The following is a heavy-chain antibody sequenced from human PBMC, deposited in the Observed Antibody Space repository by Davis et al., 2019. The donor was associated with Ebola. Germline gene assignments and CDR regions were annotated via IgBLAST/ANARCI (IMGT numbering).Heavy chain of an antibody. D-gene: IGHD3-3*01. Sequence: PSETLSLTCTVPGGSISSSSYYWGWIRQPPGKGLEWIGSIYYSGSTYYNPSLKSRVTISVDTSKNQFSLKLSSVTAADTAVYYCARVRKPFWSGYYNHDAFDIWGQGTMVTVSS. V-gene: IGHV4-39*07. CDR3: ARVRKPFWSGYYNHDAFDI. J-gene: IGHJ3*02. CDR2: IYYSGST. CDR1: GGSISSSSYY.